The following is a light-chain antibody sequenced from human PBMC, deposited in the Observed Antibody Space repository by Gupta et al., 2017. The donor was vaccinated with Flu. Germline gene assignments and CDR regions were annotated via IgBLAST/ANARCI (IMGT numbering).Light chain of an antibody. J-gene: IGKJ1*01. CDR2: GAS. CDR1: QSVSNSF. CDR3: QQDDNSPWT. Sequence: EIVLTQSPGTLSLSPGENVTLSCRASQSVSNSFLAWYQQKPGQAPRFLIYGASSRAPGIPDRFSGSGSGTDFSLTISRLEPEDFALYYCQQDDNSPWTFGQGTKVEVK. V-gene: IGKV3-20*01.